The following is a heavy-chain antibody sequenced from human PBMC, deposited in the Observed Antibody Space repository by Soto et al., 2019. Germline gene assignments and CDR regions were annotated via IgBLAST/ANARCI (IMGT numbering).Heavy chain of an antibody. CDR3: AKDRSSTSCYGFDY. CDR2: IGDSGATT. V-gene: IGHV3-23*01. J-gene: IGHJ4*02. CDR1: AFTFRNYA. Sequence: GGSLRLSCAASAFTFRNYAMSWVRQAPGKGLEWVSAIGDSGATTYYADSVKGRFTISRDNSKNTLYLQMNDLRAEDTAFYYCAKDRSSTSCYGFDYWGPGALVTVSS. D-gene: IGHD2-2*01.